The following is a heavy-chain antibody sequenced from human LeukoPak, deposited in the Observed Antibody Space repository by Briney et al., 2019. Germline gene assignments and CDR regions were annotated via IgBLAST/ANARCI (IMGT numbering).Heavy chain of an antibody. J-gene: IGHJ6*03. CDR1: GFTFSSYG. CDR2: ISGSGGST. D-gene: IGHD3-10*01. V-gene: IGHV3-23*01. Sequence: GGTLRLSCAASGFTFSSYGMSWVRQAPGKGLEWVSAISGSGGSTYYADSVKGRFTISRDNSKNTLYLQMNSLRAEDTAVYYCARETVLWFGELRYYYYMDVWGKGTTVTISS. CDR3: ARETVLWFGELRYYYYMDV.